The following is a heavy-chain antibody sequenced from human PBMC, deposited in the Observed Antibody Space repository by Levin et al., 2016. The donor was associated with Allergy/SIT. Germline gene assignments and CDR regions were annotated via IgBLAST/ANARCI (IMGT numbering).Heavy chain of an antibody. CDR3: ASSSSWSNKWFDP. J-gene: IGHJ5*02. V-gene: IGHV1-3*01. Sequence: WVRQAPGQRLEWMGWINAGNGNTKYSQKFQGRVTITRDTSASTAYMELSSLRSEDTAVYYCASSSSWSNKWFDPWGQGTLVTVSS. D-gene: IGHD6-13*01. CDR2: INAGNGNT.